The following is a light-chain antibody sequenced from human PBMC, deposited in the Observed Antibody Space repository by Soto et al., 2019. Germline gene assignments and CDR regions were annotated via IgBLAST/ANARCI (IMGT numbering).Light chain of an antibody. J-gene: IGKJ1*01. CDR1: QGINSY. CDR3: QQYYSYPRT. Sequence: AIRMTQSPSSFSASTGDRVTITCRASQGINSYLAWYQQKPGKAPKLLIYTASTLQSGVPSRFSGSGSGTDFTLTISCLQSEDFATYYCQQYYSYPRTFDQGTKVEIK. V-gene: IGKV1-8*01. CDR2: TAS.